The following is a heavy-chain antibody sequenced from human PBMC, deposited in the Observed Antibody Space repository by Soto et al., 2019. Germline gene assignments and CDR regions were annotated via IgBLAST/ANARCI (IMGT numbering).Heavy chain of an antibody. D-gene: IGHD3-3*02. Sequence: GESLKISCKGSGYSFTNYWISWVRQMPGKGLEWMGNIDPSDSYTHYGPSFQGHVTISTDKSITTAYLQWSSLKASDTAMYYCARHFISGWFDPWGQGTLVTVSS. V-gene: IGHV5-10-1*01. CDR2: IDPSDSYT. CDR3: ARHFISGWFDP. CDR1: GYSFTNYW. J-gene: IGHJ5*02.